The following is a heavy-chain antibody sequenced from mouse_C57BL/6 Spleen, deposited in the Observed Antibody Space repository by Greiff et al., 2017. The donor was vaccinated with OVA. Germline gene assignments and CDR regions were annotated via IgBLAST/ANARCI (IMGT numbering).Heavy chain of an antibody. Sequence: LVESGAELARPGASVKLSCKASGYTFTSYGISWVKQRTGQGLEWIGEIYPRSGNTYYNVKFKGKATLTADKSSSTAYMELRSLTSEDSAVYFCARWGYGSSPDYWGQGTTLTVSS. CDR1: GYTFTSYG. D-gene: IGHD1-1*01. CDR2: IYPRSGNT. V-gene: IGHV1-81*01. CDR3: ARWGYGSSPDY. J-gene: IGHJ2*01.